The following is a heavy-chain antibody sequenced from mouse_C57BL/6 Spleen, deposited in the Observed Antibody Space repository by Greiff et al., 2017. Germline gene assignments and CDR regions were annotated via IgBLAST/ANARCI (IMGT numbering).Heavy chain of an antibody. D-gene: IGHD3-2*01. CDR1: GFTFSSYG. V-gene: IGHV5-6*01. CDR2: ISSGGSYT. J-gene: IGHJ4*01. CDR3: ARREDSPGMDY. Sequence: EVQLVESGGDLVKPGGSLKLSCAASGFTFSSYGMSWVRQTPDKRLEWVATISSGGSYTYYPDSVKGRFTISRDNAKNTLYLQMSSLKSEDTAMYYCARREDSPGMDYWGQGTSVTVSS.